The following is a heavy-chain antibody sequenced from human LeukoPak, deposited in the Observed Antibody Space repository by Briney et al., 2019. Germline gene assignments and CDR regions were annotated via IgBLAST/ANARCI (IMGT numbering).Heavy chain of an antibody. J-gene: IGHJ4*02. CDR2: IIPIFGTA. D-gene: IGHD6-13*01. CDR3: ASGIAAAGTVDY. V-gene: IGHV1-69*13. CDR1: GGTFSSYA. Sequence: GASVKVSCKASGGTFSSYAISWVRQAPGQGLEWMGGIIPIFGTAHYAQKFQGRVTITADESTSTAYMELSSLRSEDTAVYYCASGIAAAGTVDYWGQGTMVTVSS.